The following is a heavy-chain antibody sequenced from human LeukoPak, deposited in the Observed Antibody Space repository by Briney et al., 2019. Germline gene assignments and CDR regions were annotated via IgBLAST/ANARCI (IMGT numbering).Heavy chain of an antibody. J-gene: IGHJ6*02. D-gene: IGHD3-9*01. Sequence: SETLSLTCTVSGGSITSYYWSWIRQPPGKGLEWIGSIYYSGTTNYNPSLKSRVSISLDTSNSQFSLKLSSVTAADTAVYYCARDAPFSYYSILTDEYRRDGMDVWGQGTTVIVSS. V-gene: IGHV4-59*01. CDR1: GGSITSYY. CDR3: ARDAPFSYYSILTDEYRRDGMDV. CDR2: IYYSGTT.